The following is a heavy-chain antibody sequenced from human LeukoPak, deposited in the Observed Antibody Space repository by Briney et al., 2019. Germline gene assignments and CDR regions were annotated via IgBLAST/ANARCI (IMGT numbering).Heavy chain of an antibody. J-gene: IGHJ4*02. CDR2: ISGSGGST. CDR3: AKSIAAAGKTITVEFDH. CDR1: GFTFSSYA. D-gene: IGHD6-13*01. V-gene: IGHV3-23*01. Sequence: GGSLRLSCAASGFTFSSYAMSWVRQAPGKGLEWVSAISGSGGSTYYADSVKGRFTISRDNSKNTLYLQMNSLRAEDTAVYYCAKSIAAAGKTITVEFDHWGQGTLVTVSS.